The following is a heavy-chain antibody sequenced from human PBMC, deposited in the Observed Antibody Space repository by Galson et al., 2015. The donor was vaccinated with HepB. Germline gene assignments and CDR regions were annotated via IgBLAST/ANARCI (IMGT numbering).Heavy chain of an antibody. D-gene: IGHD6-19*01. CDR2: ISGSGGST. J-gene: IGHJ4*02. CDR1: GFTFSSYA. Sequence: SLRLSCAASGFTFSSYAMSWVRQAPGKGLEGVSAISGSGGSTYYADSVKGRFTISRDNSKNTLYLQMNSLRAEDTAVYYCARGTNSGWYGEYWGQGTLVTVSS. V-gene: IGHV3-23*01. CDR3: ARGTNSGWYGEY.